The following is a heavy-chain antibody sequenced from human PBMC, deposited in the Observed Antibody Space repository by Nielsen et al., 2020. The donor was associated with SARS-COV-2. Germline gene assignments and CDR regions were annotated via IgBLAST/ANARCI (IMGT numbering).Heavy chain of an antibody. CDR1: GYTLTELS. CDR2: FDPEDGET. Sequence: ASVKVFCKVSGYTLTELSMHWVRQAPGKGLEWMGGFDPEDGETIYAQKFQGRVTMTEGTSTDTAYMELSSLRSEDTAVYYCATVRLPTGGFDYWGQGTLVTVSS. J-gene: IGHJ4*02. V-gene: IGHV1-24*01. CDR3: ATVRLPTGGFDY. D-gene: IGHD2-8*02.